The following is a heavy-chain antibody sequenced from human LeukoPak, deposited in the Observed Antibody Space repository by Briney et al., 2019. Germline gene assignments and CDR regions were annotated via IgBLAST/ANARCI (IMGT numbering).Heavy chain of an antibody. CDR3: AREWELLGEFDY. J-gene: IGHJ4*02. Sequence: SETLSLTCTVSGGSISSYYWSWIRQPPGKGLEWIGYIYYSGSTNYNPSLKSRVTISVDTSKNQSSLKLSSVTAADTAVYYCAREWELLGEFDYWGQGTLVTVSS. CDR1: GGSISSYY. D-gene: IGHD1-26*01. CDR2: IYYSGST. V-gene: IGHV4-59*01.